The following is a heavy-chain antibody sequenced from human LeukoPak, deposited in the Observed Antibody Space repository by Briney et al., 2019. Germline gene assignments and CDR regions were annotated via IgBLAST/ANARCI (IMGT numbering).Heavy chain of an antibody. D-gene: IGHD2-15*01. V-gene: IGHV3-66*01. J-gene: IGHJ4*02. CDR1: GFTVSTNY. CDR3: ARDLGYCSGSTCYVGYFDY. CDR2: IYSDGST. Sequence: GRSLRLSCAASGFTVSTNYMNWVRQAPGKGLEWVSLIYSDGSTYYAASVKGRFPISRDNSKNTLYLQMNSLRAEDTAVYYCARDLGYCSGSTCYVGYFDYWGQGTQVTVSS.